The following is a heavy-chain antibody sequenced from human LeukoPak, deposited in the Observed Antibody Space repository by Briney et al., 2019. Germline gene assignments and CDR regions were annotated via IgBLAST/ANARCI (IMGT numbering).Heavy chain of an antibody. CDR2: IYTSGST. CDR3: ARGGLTPHLGYYYYYMDV. CDR1: GGSISSYY. J-gene: IGHJ6*03. D-gene: IGHD3-16*01. V-gene: IGHV4-4*07. Sequence: SETLSLTCTVSGGSISSYYWSWIRQPAGKGLEWIGRIYTSGSTNYNPSLKSRVTMSVDTSMNQFSLKLSSVTAADTAVYYCARGGLTPHLGYYYYYMDVWGKGTTVTVSS.